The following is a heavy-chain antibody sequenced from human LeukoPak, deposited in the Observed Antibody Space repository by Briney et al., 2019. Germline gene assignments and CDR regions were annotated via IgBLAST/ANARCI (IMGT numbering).Heavy chain of an antibody. CDR3: ARVRSALYDSSGYYYFDY. J-gene: IGHJ4*02. D-gene: IGHD3-22*01. CDR2: IYYSGST. CDR1: GGSISSSSYY. Sequence: SETLSLTCTVSGGSISSSSYYWGWIRQPPGKGLEWIGSIYYSGSTYYNPSLKSRVTISVDTSKNQFSLKLSSVTAADTAVYYCARVRSALYDSSGYYYFDYWGQGTLVTVSS. V-gene: IGHV4-39*07.